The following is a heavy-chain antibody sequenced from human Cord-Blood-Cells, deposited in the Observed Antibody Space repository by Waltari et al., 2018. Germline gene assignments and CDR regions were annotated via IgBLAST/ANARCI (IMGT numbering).Heavy chain of an antibody. CDR3: ARGSRYCSGGSCYTYYYYYMDI. Sequence: QVQLVQSGAEVKKPGSSVKVSCKASGGTFSSYAISWVRQAPGQGLEWMGGIIPIFGTANYAQKFQGRVTITADESTSTAYMELSSLRSEDTAVYYCARGSRYCSGGSCYTYYYYYMDIWGKGTTVTVSS. CDR2: IIPIFGTA. CDR1: GGTFSSYA. V-gene: IGHV1-69*01. D-gene: IGHD2-15*01. J-gene: IGHJ6*03.